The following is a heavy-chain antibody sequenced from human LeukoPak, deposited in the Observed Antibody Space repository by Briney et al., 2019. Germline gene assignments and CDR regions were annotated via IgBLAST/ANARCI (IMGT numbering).Heavy chain of an antibody. CDR2: IRYSGST. V-gene: IGHV4-59*01. D-gene: IGHD2-15*01. Sequence: SETLSLTCTVSGGSITTYYWTWIRQPPGKGLERIGYIRYSGSTNYNPSLKSRVTISVDTSKNQFSLKLSSVTAADTAVYYCARAQLNFLVDFGMDVWGQGTTVTVSS. J-gene: IGHJ6*02. CDR3: ARAQLNFLVDFGMDV. CDR1: GGSITTYY.